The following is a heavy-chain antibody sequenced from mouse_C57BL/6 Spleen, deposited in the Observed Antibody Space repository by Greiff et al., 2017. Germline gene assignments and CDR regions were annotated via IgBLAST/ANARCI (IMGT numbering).Heavy chain of an antibody. CDR2: IDPETGGT. V-gene: IGHV1-15*01. CDR1: GYTFTDYE. D-gene: IGHD1-1*01. J-gene: IGHJ4*01. CDR3: TRKKPLFYYAMDY. Sequence: VKLVESGAELVRPGASVTLSCKASGYTFTDYEMHWVKQTPVHGLEWIGAIDPETGGTAYNQKFKGKAILTADKSSSTAYMELRSLTSEDSAVYYCTRKKPLFYYAMDYWGQGTSVTVSS.